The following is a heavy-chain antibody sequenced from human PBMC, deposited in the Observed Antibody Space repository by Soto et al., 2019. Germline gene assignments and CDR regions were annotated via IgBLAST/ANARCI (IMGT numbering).Heavy chain of an antibody. V-gene: IGHV4-59*01. D-gene: IGHD2-21*02. J-gene: IGHJ6*02. CDR1: GGSISSYY. Sequence: PSETLSLTCTVSGGSISSYYWSWIRQPPGKGLEWIGYIYYSGSTNYNPSLKSRVTISVDTSKNQFSLKLSSVPAADTAVYYCARDLWGYCGTDCYPLDVWGQGTTVTVSS. CDR2: IYYSGST. CDR3: ARDLWGYCGTDCYPLDV.